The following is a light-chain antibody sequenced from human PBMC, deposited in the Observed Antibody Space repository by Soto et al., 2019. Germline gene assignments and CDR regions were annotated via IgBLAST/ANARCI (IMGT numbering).Light chain of an antibody. V-gene: IGKV3-20*01. CDR2: GAS. Sequence: IVLTQSPGTLSLSPGERTTLSCRASQSISRYLAWYQQKPGQGPRLLIYGASSRATGTPDRFSGSGSGTEFTLTINRLEPEDFAIYYCQQYGSSPPTFGQGTKVEIK. CDR1: QSISRY. J-gene: IGKJ1*01. CDR3: QQYGSSPPT.